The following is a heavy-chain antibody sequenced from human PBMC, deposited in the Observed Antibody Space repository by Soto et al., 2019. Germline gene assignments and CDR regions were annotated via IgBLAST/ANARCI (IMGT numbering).Heavy chain of an antibody. CDR2: ISGSGGST. CDR3: AKELYGSGTQGY. J-gene: IGHJ4*02. D-gene: IGHD3-10*01. Sequence: PGGALRLCCAASGFTFSSYAMSWVRQAPGKGLEWVSAISGSGGSTYYADSVKGRFTISRDNSKNTLYLQMNSLRAEDTAVYYCAKELYGSGTQGYWGQGTLVTVSS. V-gene: IGHV3-23*01. CDR1: GFTFSSYA.